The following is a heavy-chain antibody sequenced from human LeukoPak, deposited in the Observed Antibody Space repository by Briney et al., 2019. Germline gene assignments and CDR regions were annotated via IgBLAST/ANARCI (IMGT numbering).Heavy chain of an antibody. Sequence: GGSLRLSCAASGFTFSSYGMHWVRQAPGKGLEWVANIKQDGSEKYYVDSVKGRFTISRDNAKNSLYLQMNSLRAEDTAVYYCARSPQTTGYWGQGTLVTVSS. CDR2: IKQDGSEK. CDR3: ARSPQTTGY. V-gene: IGHV3-7*01. CDR1: GFTFSSYG. D-gene: IGHD1-1*01. J-gene: IGHJ4*02.